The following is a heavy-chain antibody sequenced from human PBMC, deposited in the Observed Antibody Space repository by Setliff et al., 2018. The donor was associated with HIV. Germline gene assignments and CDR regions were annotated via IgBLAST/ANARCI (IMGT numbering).Heavy chain of an antibody. CDR1: GFVFNNYV. CDR3: AAQGVL. Sequence: PGGSLRLSCVASGFVFNNYVFTWIRQAPGKGLEWVAVISIDGSDTFYSDSVKGRFTISRDNAKNSVHLQMNSLRVEDTAVYFCAAQGVLWGQGTQVTVSS. CDR2: ISIDGSDT. V-gene: IGHV3-30*03. J-gene: IGHJ4*02.